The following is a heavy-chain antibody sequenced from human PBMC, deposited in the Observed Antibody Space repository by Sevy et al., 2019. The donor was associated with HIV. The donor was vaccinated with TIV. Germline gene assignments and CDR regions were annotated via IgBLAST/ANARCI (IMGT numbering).Heavy chain of an antibody. CDR2: ISAYNGNT. V-gene: IGHV1-18*01. CDR1: GYTFTSYG. D-gene: IGHD5-12*01. CDR3: ARDEYSGYVVPYYYGMDV. J-gene: IGHJ6*02. Sequence: ASVKVSCKASGYTFTSYGISWVRQAPGQGLEWMGWISAYNGNTNYAQKLQGRVTMTTDTSRSTAYMELRSLRSDDTAVYYCARDEYSGYVVPYYYGMDVWGQGTTVTVSS.